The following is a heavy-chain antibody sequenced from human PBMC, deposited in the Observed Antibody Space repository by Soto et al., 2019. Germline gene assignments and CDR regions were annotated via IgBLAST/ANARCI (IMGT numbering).Heavy chain of an antibody. CDR3: ARVYSGSYSDY. CDR1: GYTFTSYD. V-gene: IGHV1-3*01. D-gene: IGHD1-26*01. CDR2: INAGNGNT. Sequence: GASVKVSCKASGYTFTSYDMHWVRQAPGQRLEWMGWINAGNGNTKYSQKFQGRVTITRDTSASTAYMELSSLRSEDTAVYYCARVYSGSYSDYWGQGTLVTVPQ. J-gene: IGHJ4*02.